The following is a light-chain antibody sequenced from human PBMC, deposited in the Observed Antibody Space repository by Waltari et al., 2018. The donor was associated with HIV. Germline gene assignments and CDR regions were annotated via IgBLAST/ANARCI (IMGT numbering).Light chain of an antibody. CDR1: TSTIGNNY. J-gene: IGLJ1*01. Sequence: SVFTQPPSVSAAPGQQVTISCSGSTSTIGNNYVSWYQRLPGTAPKLLIYDSRERPSGIPHRFSGSKSGTSATLGITGLQTGDEADYYCGTWDSSLSAVVFGTGTKVTVL. CDR2: DSR. CDR3: GTWDSSLSAVV. V-gene: IGLV1-51*01.